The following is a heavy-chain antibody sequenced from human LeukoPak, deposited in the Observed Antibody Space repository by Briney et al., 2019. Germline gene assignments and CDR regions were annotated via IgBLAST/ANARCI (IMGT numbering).Heavy chain of an antibody. CDR3: ARLRPQYQLLAYFDY. CDR2: IYPGDSDT. V-gene: IGHV5-51*01. Sequence: GESLKISCKGSGYSLTSYWIGWVRQMPGKGLEWMGIIYPGDSDTRYSPSFQGQVTISADKSISTAYLQWSSLKASGTAMYYCARLRPQYQLLAYFDYWGQGTLVTVSS. J-gene: IGHJ4*02. CDR1: GYSLTSYW. D-gene: IGHD2-2*01.